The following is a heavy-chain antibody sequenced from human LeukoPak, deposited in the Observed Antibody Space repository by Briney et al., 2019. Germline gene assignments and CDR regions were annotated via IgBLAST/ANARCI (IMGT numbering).Heavy chain of an antibody. D-gene: IGHD6-19*01. CDR1: GFTLRSYW. CDR2: INGDGSNS. J-gene: IGHJ4*02. CDR3: ARSSGRAVAEFDY. Sequence: PGGSLRLSCAVSGFTLRSYWLHWVRQVPGKGLVWVSRINGDGSNSNYADSVKGRFTISRDNAKNTLYLQMNSLRAEDTALYYCARSSGRAVAEFDYWGQGTLVTVSS. V-gene: IGHV3-74*01.